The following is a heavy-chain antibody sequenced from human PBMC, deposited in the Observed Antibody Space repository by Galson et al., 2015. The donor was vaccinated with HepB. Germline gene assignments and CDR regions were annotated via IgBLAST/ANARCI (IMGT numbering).Heavy chain of an antibody. CDR1: GGTFSSYA. CDR3: ARDRAGPDIEVASRHWFDP. Sequence: SVKVSCKASGGTFSSYAISWVRQAPGQGLEWMGGIIPIFGTANYAQKFQGRVTITADESTSTAYMELSSLRSEDTAVYYCARDRAGPDIEVASRHWFDPWGQGTLVTVSS. V-gene: IGHV1-69*13. D-gene: IGHD5-24*01. J-gene: IGHJ5*02. CDR2: IIPIFGTA.